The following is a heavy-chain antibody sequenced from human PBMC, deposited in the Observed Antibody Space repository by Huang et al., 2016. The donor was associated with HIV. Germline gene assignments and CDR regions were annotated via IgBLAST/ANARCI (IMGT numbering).Heavy chain of an antibody. J-gene: IGHJ4*02. D-gene: IGHD6-19*01. CDR1: GGIFSSYV. CDR2: IIPIFGTP. CDR3: DVRPYRYSSGWFDY. V-gene: IGHV1-69*01. Sequence: QVQLVQSGAEVKKPGSSVKVSCKASGGIFSSYVITWVRQAPGQGLEWMGGIIPIFGTPNYAQKFQGRVTITADESTSTAYMELSSLRSKDTVVYYCDVRPYRYSSGWFDYWGQGTLVTVSS.